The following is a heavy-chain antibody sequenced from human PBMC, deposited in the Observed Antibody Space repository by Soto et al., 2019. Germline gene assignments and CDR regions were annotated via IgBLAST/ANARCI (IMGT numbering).Heavy chain of an antibody. J-gene: IGHJ4*02. V-gene: IGHV4-59*01. D-gene: IGHD3-10*01. CDR3: ARSTNPRLYGSVSYYFDY. CDR2: IDNSGST. CDR1: GGSISSYY. Sequence: SETLSLTCTVSGGSISSYYWSWIRQPPGKGLEWIGYIDNSGSTTYNPSLKSRVTISVDTSKNQLSLKLSSVTAADTAVYYCARSTNPRLYGSVSYYFDYWGQGTLVTVSS.